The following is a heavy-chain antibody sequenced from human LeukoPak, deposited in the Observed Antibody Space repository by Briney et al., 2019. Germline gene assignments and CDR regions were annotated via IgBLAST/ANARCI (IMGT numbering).Heavy chain of an antibody. D-gene: IGHD2-8*01. CDR3: ARGTNAVWHH. CDR2: ISSSGNSM. CDR1: GFTFRTYT. J-gene: IGHJ5*02. Sequence: PGGSLRLSCAASGFTFRTYTMNWVRQAPGKGLEWVSSISSSGNSMYYADSVKGRFTISRDNAMNSLYLQMNSLRAEDTAVYYCARGTNAVWHHWGQGTLVTVSS. V-gene: IGHV3-21*01.